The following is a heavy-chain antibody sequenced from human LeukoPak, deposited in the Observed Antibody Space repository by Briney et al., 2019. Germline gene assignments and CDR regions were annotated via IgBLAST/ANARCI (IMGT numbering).Heavy chain of an antibody. CDR1: GFTFDDYA. CDR2: ISWNSGSI. D-gene: IGHD6-13*01. CDR3: AKASYSSSWLVWPYGSSDAFDI. V-gene: IGHV3-9*01. J-gene: IGHJ3*02. Sequence: GGSLRLSCAASGFTFDDYAMHWVRQAPGKGLEWVSGISWNSGSIGYADSVKGRFTISRDNAKNSLYLQMNSLRAEDTALYYCAKASYSSSWLVWPYGSSDAFDIWGQGTMVTVSS.